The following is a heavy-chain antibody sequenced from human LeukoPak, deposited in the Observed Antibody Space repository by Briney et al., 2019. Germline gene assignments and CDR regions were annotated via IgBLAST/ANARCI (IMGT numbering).Heavy chain of an antibody. V-gene: IGHV3-9*01. CDR1: GFTFDDYA. CDR2: ISWNSGTI. Sequence: PGRSLRLSCAASGFTFDDYAMHWVRQAPGKGLEWVSGISWNSGTIGYADSVKGRFTISRDNAQNSLYLQMNSLRAEDTALYYCAKDVFTMVRGVLEYWGQGTLVTVSS. J-gene: IGHJ4*02. D-gene: IGHD3-10*01. CDR3: AKDVFTMVRGVLEY.